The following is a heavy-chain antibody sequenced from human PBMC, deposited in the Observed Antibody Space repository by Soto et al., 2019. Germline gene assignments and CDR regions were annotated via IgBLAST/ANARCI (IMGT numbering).Heavy chain of an antibody. V-gene: IGHV4-59*01. CDR3: ARYRREAVAGYTLDN. CDR2: VYNSGST. Sequence: SETPSLTCTVSGGSISSNYWTWIRQPPGKGLEWIGYVYNSGSTNYNPSLKSRVTISEDTSKSQFSLKVNSMTAADTAVYYCARYRREAVAGYTLDNWGQGILVTVSS. J-gene: IGHJ4*02. CDR1: GGSISSNY. D-gene: IGHD6-13*01.